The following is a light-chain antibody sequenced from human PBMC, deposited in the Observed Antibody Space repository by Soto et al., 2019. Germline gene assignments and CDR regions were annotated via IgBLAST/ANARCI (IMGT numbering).Light chain of an antibody. CDR1: SSNIGSGT. CDR2: SNS. J-gene: IGLJ2*01. V-gene: IGLV1-44*01. Sequence: QSVLTQPPSASATPRQRVTISCSGSSSNIGSGTVNWYQHLPGTAPKLLIYSNSQRPSGVPDRFSGSKSGTSASLAISGLQSEDEADYYCAAWDDSLNVVVFGGGTKLTVL. CDR3: AAWDDSLNVVV.